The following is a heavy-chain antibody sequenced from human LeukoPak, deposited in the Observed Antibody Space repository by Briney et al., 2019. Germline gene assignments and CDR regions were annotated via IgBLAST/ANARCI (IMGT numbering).Heavy chain of an antibody. CDR1: GFTFNSYA. V-gene: IGHV3-23*01. D-gene: IGHD2-2*01. J-gene: IGHJ6*03. Sequence: PGGSLRLSCAASGFTFNSYAMTWVRQAPGKGLEWVSSISGNGGGTYYTDSVKGRFTISRDNSKNTLYLQMNSLRAEDTAAYYCATDLRVIVVTYYMDVWGKGTTVTVSS. CDR3: ATDLRVIVVTYYMDV. CDR2: ISGNGGGT.